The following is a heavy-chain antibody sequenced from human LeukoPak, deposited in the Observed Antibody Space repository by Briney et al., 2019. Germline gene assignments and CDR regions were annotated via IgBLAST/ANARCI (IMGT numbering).Heavy chain of an antibody. CDR3: ARDFLEDTQ. CDR2: IKQDGSDK. J-gene: IGHJ4*02. V-gene: IGHV3-7*01. Sequence: GGSLRLSCAASGFTSSSYWMTWVRQAPGKGLEWVANIKQDGSDKYYVDSVKGQFTISRDNARNSLYLQLNSLRAEDTAVYYCARDFLEDTQWGQGTLVTVSS. D-gene: IGHD2-15*01. CDR1: GFTSSSYW.